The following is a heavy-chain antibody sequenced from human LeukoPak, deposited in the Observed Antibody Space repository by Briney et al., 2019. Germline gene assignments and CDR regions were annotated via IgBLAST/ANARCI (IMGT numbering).Heavy chain of an antibody. CDR1: GFTFSDYY. D-gene: IGHD3-22*01. V-gene: IGHV3-11*04. CDR2: ISSSGSTI. J-gene: IGHJ6*03. Sequence: SGGSLRLSCAASGFTFSDYYMSWLRQAPGKGLEWVSYISSSGSTIYYADSVKGRFTISRDNAKNSLYLQMNSLRAEDTAVYYCARDTPEYYYDSSPLNYYMDVWGKGTTVTVSS. CDR3: ARDTPEYYYDSSPLNYYMDV.